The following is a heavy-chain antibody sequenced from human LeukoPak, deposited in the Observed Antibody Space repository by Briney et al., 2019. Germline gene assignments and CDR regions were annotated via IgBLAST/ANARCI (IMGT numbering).Heavy chain of an antibody. V-gene: IGHV4-38-2*02. Sequence: PSETLSLTCAVSGYSISSGYYWGWIRQPPGKGLEWIGSIYHSGSTYYNPSLKSRVTISVDTSKNQFSLKLSSVTAADTAVYYCARDKWTPYQLPAYYYMDVWGKGTTVTVSS. J-gene: IGHJ6*03. CDR2: IYHSGST. CDR3: ARDKWTPYQLPAYYYMDV. D-gene: IGHD2-2*01. CDR1: GYSISSGYY.